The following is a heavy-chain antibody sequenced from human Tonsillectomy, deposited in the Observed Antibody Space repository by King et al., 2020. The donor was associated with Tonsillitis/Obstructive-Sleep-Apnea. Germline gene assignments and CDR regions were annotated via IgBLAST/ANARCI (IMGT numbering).Heavy chain of an antibody. J-gene: IGHJ4*02. D-gene: IGHD6-13*01. V-gene: IGHV3-21*01. CDR3: ARGGYSSSSFDY. CDR2: ISSSSSYI. CDR1: GFTFSSYS. Sequence: VQLVESGGGLVKPGGSLRLSCAASGFTFSSYSMNWVRQAPGKGLEWVSSISSSSSYIYYANSVKGRFTISRDNAKNSLYLQRNSLRAEDTAVYYCARGGYSSSSFDYWGQGTLVTVSS.